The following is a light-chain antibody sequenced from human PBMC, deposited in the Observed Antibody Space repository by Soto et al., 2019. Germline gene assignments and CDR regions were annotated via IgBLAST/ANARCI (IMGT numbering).Light chain of an antibody. CDR2: AAS. Sequence: AIQVTQSPSSLSASVGDRVTITCRATQAYRSDLGWYQQKPGKAPKLLIYAASDLQPEVPSRFSGSRSGTDFTLTISSLQAEDFATYYCLQDHDYPWTFGQGTKLEMK. CDR3: LQDHDYPWT. V-gene: IGKV1-6*01. CDR1: QAYRSD. J-gene: IGKJ2*02.